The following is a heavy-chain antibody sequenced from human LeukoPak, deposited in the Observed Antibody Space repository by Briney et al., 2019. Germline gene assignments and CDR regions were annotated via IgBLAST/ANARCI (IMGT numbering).Heavy chain of an antibody. CDR1: GGSISSYY. CDR3: ARKSRDIISYYFDY. CDR2: IYYSGST. J-gene: IGHJ4*02. D-gene: IGHD2-15*01. Sequence: SETLSLTCTVSGGSISSYYWSWIRQPPGKGLEWIGYIYYSGSTNYNPSLKSRVTISVDTSKNQFSLKLSSVTAADTAVYYCARKSRDIISYYFDYWGQGTLVTVSS. V-gene: IGHV4-59*08.